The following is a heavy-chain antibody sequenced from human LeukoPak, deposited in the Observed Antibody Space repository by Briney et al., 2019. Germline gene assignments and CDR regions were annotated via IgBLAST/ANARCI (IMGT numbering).Heavy chain of an antibody. Sequence: SVKVSCKASGGTFSSYAISWVRQAPGQGLEWMGRIIPILGIANYAQKFQGRVTITADKSTSTAYMELSSLRSEDTAVYYCARAASYGGYDYWGQGTLVTVSS. CDR3: ARAASYGGYDY. CDR1: GGTFSSYA. V-gene: IGHV1-69*04. CDR2: IIPILGIA. J-gene: IGHJ4*02. D-gene: IGHD4-23*01.